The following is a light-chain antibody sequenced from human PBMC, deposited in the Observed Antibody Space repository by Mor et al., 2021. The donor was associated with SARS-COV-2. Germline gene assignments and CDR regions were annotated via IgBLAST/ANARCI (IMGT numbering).Light chain of an antibody. CDR2: AAS. V-gene: IGKV1-39*01. CDR1: QSISAY. CDR3: QQTYTMGFT. J-gene: IGKJ4*02. Sequence: GDRVTITCRASQSISAYLNWYQKKPGKAPELLIFAASNLHSGVPSRFSGSGSGTDFTLTIINLQPEDFAAYYCQQTYTMGFTFGGGTIVDVK.